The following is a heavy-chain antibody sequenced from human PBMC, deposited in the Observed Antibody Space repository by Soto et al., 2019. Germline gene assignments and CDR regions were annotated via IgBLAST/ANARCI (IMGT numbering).Heavy chain of an antibody. CDR3: AKVFYYYDSSGYYYFDY. V-gene: IGHV3-23*01. CDR2: ISGSGSTI. J-gene: IGHJ4*02. D-gene: IGHD3-22*01. CDR1: GFTFSSDA. Sequence: PGGSLRLSCAAAGFTFSSDAVSWVRQAPGKGPEWISSISGSGSTIYYADSVKGRFTISRDNSKNTLYLQMSSLRAEDTAVYYCAKVFYYYDSSGYYYFDYWGQGTLVTVSS.